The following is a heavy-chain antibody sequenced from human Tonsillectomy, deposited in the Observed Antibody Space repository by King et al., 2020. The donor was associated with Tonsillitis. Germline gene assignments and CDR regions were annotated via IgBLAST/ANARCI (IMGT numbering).Heavy chain of an antibody. Sequence: VQLVESGGGLVQPGGSLRLSCADSGFTFSNYWMSWVRQAPGKGLEGVANIKQDGSEKYYVDSVKGRFTISRDNAKKSLYLQMNSLRAEETAVYYCDRGGTLGYSYDYWGQGTLVTVSS. CDR2: IKQDGSEK. CDR3: DRGGTLGYSYDY. CDR1: GFTFSNYW. V-gene: IGHV3-7*01. J-gene: IGHJ4*02. D-gene: IGHD2-15*01.